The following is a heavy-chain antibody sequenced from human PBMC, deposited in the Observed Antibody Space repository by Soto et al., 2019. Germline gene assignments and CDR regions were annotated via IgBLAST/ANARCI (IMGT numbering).Heavy chain of an antibody. V-gene: IGHV4-61*01. CDR3: ARDQLVGATIYYYYGMDV. J-gene: IGHJ6*02. CDR1: GASVSSGRYY. Sequence: LSLTCTVSGASVSSGRYYWSWIRQPPGKGLEWIGYIYYSGSTNYNPSLKSRVTISVDTSKNQFSLKLSSVTAADTAVYYCARDQLVGATIYYYYGMDVWGQGTTVTVSS. CDR2: IYYSGST. D-gene: IGHD1-26*01.